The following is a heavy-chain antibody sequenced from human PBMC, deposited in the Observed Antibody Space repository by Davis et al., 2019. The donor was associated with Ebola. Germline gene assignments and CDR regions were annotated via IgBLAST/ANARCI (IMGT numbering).Heavy chain of an antibody. D-gene: IGHD4-17*01. V-gene: IGHV3-74*01. CDR1: GFTFSTYW. Sequence: GESLKISCAASGFTFSTYWMHWVRQTPGKGLVWVSRIPGDGSSTYYADSVKGRVTISRDNAKNTLYLQMNSLRAEDTAVYYCAKDISTTVTTFDYWGQGTLITVSS. J-gene: IGHJ4*02. CDR3: AKDISTTVTTFDY. CDR2: IPGDGSST.